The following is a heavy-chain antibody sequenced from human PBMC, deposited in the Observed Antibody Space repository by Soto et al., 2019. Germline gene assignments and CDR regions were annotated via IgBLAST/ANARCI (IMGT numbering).Heavy chain of an antibody. CDR1: GFTFSNYE. CDR3: ATYPWGSSIDY. CDR2: ISSSGITI. Sequence: GGSLRLSCAASGFTFSNYEMIWVRQAPGKGLEWVSYISSSGITIYYADSLKGRFTISRDNAKNSLYLRMNSLRAEDTAVYYCATYPWGSSIDYWGQGTPVTVSS. V-gene: IGHV3-48*03. D-gene: IGHD3-16*01. J-gene: IGHJ4*02.